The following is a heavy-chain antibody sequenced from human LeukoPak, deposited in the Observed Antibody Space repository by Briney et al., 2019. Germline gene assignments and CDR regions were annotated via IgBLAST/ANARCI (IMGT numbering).Heavy chain of an antibody. CDR3: AREGRVVIVPAT. J-gene: IGHJ4*02. CDR2: IKKDGSEK. D-gene: IGHD2-2*01. Sequence: PGGSLRLSCAASGFTFSSYWMSWVRQAPGKGLEWVANIKKDGSEKNYVDSVKGRFTISRDNAKGSLYLQMNSLRVEDTAVYYCAREGRVVIVPATWGQGALVTVPS. CDR1: GFTFSSYW. V-gene: IGHV3-7*01.